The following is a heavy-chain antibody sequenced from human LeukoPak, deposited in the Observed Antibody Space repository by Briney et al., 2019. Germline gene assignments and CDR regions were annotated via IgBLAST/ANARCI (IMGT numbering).Heavy chain of an antibody. J-gene: IGHJ6*02. CDR1: GYTFTSYG. D-gene: IGHD6-13*01. CDR3: ARDVAAAGIPYYYYGMDV. Sequence: ASVKVSCKASGYTFTSYGISWVRQAPGQGLEWMEWISAYNGNTNYAQKLQGRVTMTTDTSTSTAYMELRSLRSDDTAVYYCARDVAAAGIPYYYYGMDVWGQGTTVTVSS. CDR2: ISAYNGNT. V-gene: IGHV1-18*01.